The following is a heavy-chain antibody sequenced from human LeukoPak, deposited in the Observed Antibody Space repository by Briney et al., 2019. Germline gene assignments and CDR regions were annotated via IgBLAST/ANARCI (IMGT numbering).Heavy chain of an antibody. D-gene: IGHD6-13*01. CDR1: GYTFTSYD. V-gene: IGHV1-8*01. J-gene: IGHJ6*02. CDR3: ARAYSSSWPINCYYYYGMDV. CDR2: MNPNSCNT. Sequence: ASVKVSCKASGYTFTSYDINWVRQATGQGLAWMGWMNPNSCNTGYAQKFQGRVTMTRNTSISTAYMELSSLRSEDTAVYYCARAYSSSWPINCYYYYGMDVWGQGTTVTVSS.